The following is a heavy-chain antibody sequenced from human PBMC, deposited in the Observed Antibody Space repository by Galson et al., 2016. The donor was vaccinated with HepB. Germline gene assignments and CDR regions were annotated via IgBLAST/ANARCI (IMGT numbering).Heavy chain of an antibody. J-gene: IGHJ4*02. V-gene: IGHV1-69*13. CDR1: GGTFSNFR. Sequence: SVKVSCKASGGTFSNFRIDWVRQAPGQGLEWMGGIIPVSHTPNYAQKFQVRVTITADESTTSSYMELTGLKSEDTAVYYCARGGPSNQALLFPAPLRTWGQGTLVTVSS. D-gene: IGHD2-21*02. CDR3: ARGGPSNQALLFPAPLRT. CDR2: IIPVSHTP.